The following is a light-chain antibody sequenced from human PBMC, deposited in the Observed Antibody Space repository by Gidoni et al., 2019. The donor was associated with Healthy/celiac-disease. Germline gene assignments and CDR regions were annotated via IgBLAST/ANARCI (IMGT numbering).Light chain of an antibody. CDR2: KDS. CDR3: QSADSSGTYHVV. Sequence: SDELTQPPHVAVSPGQTARITCSGDAVPKQYAYWYQQKPGQAPLLVIYKDSERPSVIPERFSGASSGTTVTLTISGVQAEDEADDYCQSADSSGTYHVVFGGGTKLTVL. CDR1: AVPKQY. J-gene: IGLJ2*01. V-gene: IGLV3-25*03.